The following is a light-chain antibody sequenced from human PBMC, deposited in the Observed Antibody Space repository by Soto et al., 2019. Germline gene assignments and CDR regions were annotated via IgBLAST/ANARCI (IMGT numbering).Light chain of an antibody. CDR1: SSDIGSYNL. Sequence: QPVLTQPASVSGSPRQTITISCIGTSSDIGSYNLVSWYQQLPGKAPKLMIYEGSKRPSGISDRFSGSKSGITASLTIFGLQAEDEADYYCCSYSDSATYVFGTGTKLTVL. V-gene: IGLV2-23*01. J-gene: IGLJ1*01. CDR2: EGS. CDR3: CSYSDSATYV.